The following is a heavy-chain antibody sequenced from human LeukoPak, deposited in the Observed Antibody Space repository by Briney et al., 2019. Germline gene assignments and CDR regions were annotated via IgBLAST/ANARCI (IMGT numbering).Heavy chain of an antibody. Sequence: GGSLRLSCAASGFTFSSYGMHWVRQAPGKGLEWVSIIYSGGTTYYADSVKGRFTISRDKSKNTLFLQMNSLRAEDTAVYYCARDSGAAGNWGQGTLVTVSS. V-gene: IGHV3-NL1*01. J-gene: IGHJ4*02. CDR1: GFTFSSYG. D-gene: IGHD6-13*01. CDR3: ARDSGAAGN. CDR2: IYSGGTT.